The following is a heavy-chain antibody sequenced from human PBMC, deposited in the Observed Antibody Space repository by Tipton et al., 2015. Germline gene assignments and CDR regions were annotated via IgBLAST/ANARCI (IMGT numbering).Heavy chain of an antibody. CDR3: ARDLSVGAPYFDY. Sequence: LRLSCTVSGVSVSSGSYYWSWIRQPPGKGLEWIGFIYYSGSTNYNPSLKSRVTMSVDTSKNQFSLKLSSVTAADTAVYYCARDLSVGAPYFDYWGQGTLVTVSS. J-gene: IGHJ4*02. CDR2: IYYSGST. D-gene: IGHD1-26*01. V-gene: IGHV4-61*01. CDR1: GVSVSSGSYY.